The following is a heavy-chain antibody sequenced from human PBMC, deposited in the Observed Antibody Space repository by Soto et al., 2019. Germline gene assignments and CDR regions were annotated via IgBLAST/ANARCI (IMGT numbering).Heavy chain of an antibody. D-gene: IGHD2-21*01. CDR3: AASCVACGGFNYYGMDV. Sequence: QVQLQESGPGLVKPSQTLSLTCTVSGGSISSGGYYWYWIRQHPGKGLEWIGYIYYSGTTYYNPSLKGRVTISVDTSKNQFSLKLSSATAADTAVYYCAASCVACGGFNYYGMDVWGQGTTVTVSS. V-gene: IGHV4-31*03. J-gene: IGHJ6*02. CDR1: GGSISSGGYY. CDR2: IYYSGTT.